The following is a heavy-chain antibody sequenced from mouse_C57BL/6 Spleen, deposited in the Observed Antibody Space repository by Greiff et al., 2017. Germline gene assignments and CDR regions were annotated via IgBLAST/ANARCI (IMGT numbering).Heavy chain of an antibody. V-gene: IGHV5-12*01. CDR3: ARSYVGYAMDY. CDR2: ISNGGGST. D-gene: IGHD1-1*01. CDR1: GFTFSDYY. J-gene: IGHJ4*01. Sequence: EVMLVESGGGLVQPGGSLKLSCAASGFTFSDYYMYWVRQTPEKRLEWVAYISNGGGSTYYPDTVKGRFTISRDNAKNTLYLQMSRLKSEDTAMYYCARSYVGYAMDYWGQGTSVTVSS.